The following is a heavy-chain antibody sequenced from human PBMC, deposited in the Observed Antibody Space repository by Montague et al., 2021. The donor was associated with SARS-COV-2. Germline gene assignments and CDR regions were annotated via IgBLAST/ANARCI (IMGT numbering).Heavy chain of an antibody. Sequence: SLRLSCAVSGYTLYGNWMSWARQAPGKGLEWVANIKLDGSEKYYVDSVKGRFTISGDNANNSLFLQMDNLRADDTAVYYCATGFGSDVWGQGTMVTVSS. CDR3: ATGFGSDV. J-gene: IGHJ3*01. D-gene: IGHD1-1*01. CDR2: IKLDGSEK. V-gene: IGHV3-7*03. CDR1: GYTLYGNW.